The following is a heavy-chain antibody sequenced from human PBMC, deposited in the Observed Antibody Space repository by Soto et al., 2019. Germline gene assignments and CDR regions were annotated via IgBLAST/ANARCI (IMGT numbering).Heavy chain of an antibody. CDR1: GFTFIDYS. D-gene: IGHD1-20*01. Sequence: QVQLVESGGGLVNPGGSLRLSCAASGFTFIDYSMIWIRQAPGKGLEWLSTISGGGNTIYYADSVKGRFTISRDNAKNSLSLQMNNLRAEDTAVYYCARRYLDYYFYGMDVWGPGTTFTVSS. CDR3: ARRYLDYYFYGMDV. V-gene: IGHV3-11*01. J-gene: IGHJ6*02. CDR2: ISGGGNTI.